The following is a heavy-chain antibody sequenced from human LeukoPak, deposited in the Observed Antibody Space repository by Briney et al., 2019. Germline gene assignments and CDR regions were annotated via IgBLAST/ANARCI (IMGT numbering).Heavy chain of an antibody. V-gene: IGHV1-69*04. CDR1: GGTFSSYA. Sequence: GSSVKVSCKASGGTFSSYAISWVRQAPGQGLEWMGRIIPILGIANYAQKFQGRVTITADKSTSTAYMELSSLRSEDTAVYYCARESPGDYDSSGYSYYYYYGMDVWGQGTTVTVSS. J-gene: IGHJ6*02. D-gene: IGHD3-22*01. CDR2: IIPILGIA. CDR3: ARESPGDYDSSGYSYYYYYGMDV.